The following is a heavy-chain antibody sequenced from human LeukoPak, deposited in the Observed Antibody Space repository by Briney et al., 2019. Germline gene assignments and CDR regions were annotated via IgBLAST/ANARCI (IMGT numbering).Heavy chain of an antibody. CDR3: ARWYYDFWSGYYHWFDP. D-gene: IGHD3-3*01. Sequence: SVKVSCKASGGTFSSYAISWVRQAPGQGLEWMGRIIPIFGTANYAQKFQGRVTITADESTSTAYMELSSLRSEDTAVYYCARWYYDFWSGYYHWFDPWGQGTLVTVSS. J-gene: IGHJ5*02. CDR1: GGTFSSYA. V-gene: IGHV1-69*15. CDR2: IIPIFGTA.